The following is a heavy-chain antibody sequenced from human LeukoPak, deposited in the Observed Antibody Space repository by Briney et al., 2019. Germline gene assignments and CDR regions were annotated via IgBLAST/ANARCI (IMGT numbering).Heavy chain of an antibody. CDR3: ARLNGVMDYFDY. Sequence: PSETLSLTCTVSGDSMSSSSYYWGWIRQPPGKGLEWIGNTYYSGSAHYNPSLKSRVTISVDMSKNQFSLRLSSVTTADTAEFYCARLNGVMDYFDYWGQGTLVTVSS. J-gene: IGHJ4*02. CDR2: TYYSGSA. CDR1: GDSMSSSSYY. D-gene: IGHD2-8*01. V-gene: IGHV4-39*01.